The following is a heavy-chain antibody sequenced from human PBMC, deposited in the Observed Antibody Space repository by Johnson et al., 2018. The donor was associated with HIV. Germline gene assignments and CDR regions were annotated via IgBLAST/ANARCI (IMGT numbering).Heavy chain of an antibody. CDR1: GFTFSIYA. CDR2: ISDSGGGT. D-gene: IGHD2-21*02. Sequence: VQLVESGGGVVQPGRSLRLSCAASGFTFSIYAMIWVRQAPGKGLEWVSAISDSGGGTYSADSVTGRFTISRDNSKNTLYLQMNSLRAEDTAVYYCTTGVSVGVTPGREIDAFDIWGQGTMVTVSS. CDR3: TTGVSVGVTPGREIDAFDI. V-gene: IGHV3-23*04. J-gene: IGHJ3*02.